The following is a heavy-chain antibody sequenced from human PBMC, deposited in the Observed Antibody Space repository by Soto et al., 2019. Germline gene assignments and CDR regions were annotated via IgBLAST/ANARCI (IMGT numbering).Heavy chain of an antibody. J-gene: IGHJ4*02. CDR1: GGSVRGSY. V-gene: IGHV4-34*01. CDR2: INHSGST. D-gene: IGHD2-2*01. CDR3: ARQYCSSTSCYFDY. Sequence: LSLTCAVYGGSVRGSYWSWIRQPPGKGLEWIGEINHSGSTNYNPSLKSRVSMSVDTSKNQFSLKLSSVTDADTAVYYCARQYCSSTSCYFDYWGQGTLVTVSS.